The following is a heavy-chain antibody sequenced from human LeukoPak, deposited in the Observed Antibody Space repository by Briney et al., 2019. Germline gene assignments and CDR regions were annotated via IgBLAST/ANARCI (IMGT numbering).Heavy chain of an antibody. J-gene: IGHJ4*02. CDR3: ARGTYNGRVGATHTYYFDY. CDR1: GGSFSGYY. V-gene: IGHV4-34*01. D-gene: IGHD1-26*01. Sequence: SETLSLTCAVYGGSFSGYYWSWIRQPPGKGLEWIGEINHSGSTNYNPSLKSRVTISVDTSKDQFSLKLSSVTAADTAVYYCARGTYNGRVGATHTYYFDYWGQGTLVTVSS. CDR2: INHSGST.